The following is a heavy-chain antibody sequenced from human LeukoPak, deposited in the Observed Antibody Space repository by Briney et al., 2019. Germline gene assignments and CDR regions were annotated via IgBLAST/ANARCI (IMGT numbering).Heavy chain of an antibody. J-gene: IGHJ2*01. CDR2: ISGSVTAI. CDR1: GFTFSGYS. Sequence: GGSLRLSCAASGFTFSGYSFNWVRQAPGKGLEWISYISGSVTAIHYADSVKGRFTISRDKAKNSIYLQMNSLTDEDSAVYYCARDAGYSSGWSHWYLDLWGRGTLVTVSS. CDR3: ARDAGYSSGWSHWYLDL. D-gene: IGHD6-19*01. V-gene: IGHV3-48*02.